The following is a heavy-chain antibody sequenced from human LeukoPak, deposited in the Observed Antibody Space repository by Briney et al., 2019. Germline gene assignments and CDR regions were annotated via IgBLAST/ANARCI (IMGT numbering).Heavy chain of an antibody. V-gene: IGHV3-23*01. CDR3: AKDQIVVVIATFSY. CDR1: GFTFSSYA. CDR2: ISGSGGST. J-gene: IGHJ4*02. D-gene: IGHD2-21*01. Sequence: HPGGSLRLSCAASGFTFSSYAMSWVRQAPGKGLEWVSAISGSGGSTYYADSVKGRFTISRDNSKNTLYLRMNSLRAEDTAVYYCAKDQIVVVIATFSYWGQGTLVTVSS.